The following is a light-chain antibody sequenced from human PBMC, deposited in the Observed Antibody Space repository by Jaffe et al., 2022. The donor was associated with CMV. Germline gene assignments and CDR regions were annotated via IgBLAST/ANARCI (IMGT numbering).Light chain of an antibody. J-gene: IGKJ1*01. CDR1: QSLVHSDGNIY. Sequence: DVVMTQSPLSLPVTLGQPASISCRSSQSLVHSDGNIYLNWFHQRPGQSPRRLIYKVSNRDSGVPDRFSGSGSGTNFTLKISRVEAEDVGVYYCMQGTHLRTFGQGSKVEIK. CDR2: KVS. CDR3: MQGTHLRT. V-gene: IGKV2-30*02.